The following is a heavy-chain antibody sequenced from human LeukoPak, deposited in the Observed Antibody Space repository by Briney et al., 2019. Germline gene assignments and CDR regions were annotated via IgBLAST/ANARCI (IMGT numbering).Heavy chain of an antibody. CDR3: ARVPNYYDSSAQYFQH. CDR2: INPNSGGT. D-gene: IGHD3-22*01. CDR1: GYTFTGYY. V-gene: IGHV1-2*02. J-gene: IGHJ1*01. Sequence: ASVKVSCKASGYTFTGYYMHWVRQAPGQGLEWMGWINPNSGGTNYAQKFQGRVTMTRNTSISTAYMELSSLRSEDTAVYYCARVPNYYDSSAQYFQHWGQGTLVTVSS.